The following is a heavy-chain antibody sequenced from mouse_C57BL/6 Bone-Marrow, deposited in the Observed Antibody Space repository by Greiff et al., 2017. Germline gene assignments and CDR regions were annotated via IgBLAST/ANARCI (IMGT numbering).Heavy chain of an antibody. CDR2: SYPRSGNT. J-gene: IGHJ2*01. Sequence: QVQLKESGAELARPGASVKLSCKASGYTFTSYGISWVQQRTGKGLEWIGASYPRSGNTYYNEKFKGKATLTADKSSSTAYMELRSLTSEDAAVYSYARERVYYGSPDYWGQGTTLTVSS. CDR3: ARERVYYGSPDY. CDR1: GYTFTSYG. D-gene: IGHD1-1*01. V-gene: IGHV1-81*01.